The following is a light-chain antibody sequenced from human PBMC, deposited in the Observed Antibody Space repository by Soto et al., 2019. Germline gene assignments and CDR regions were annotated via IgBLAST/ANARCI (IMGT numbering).Light chain of an antibody. CDR3: QHYNSYSEA. Sequence: DIQMTQPPSTLSASVGDRVSITCRASQSVSRFLAWYQQKPGKAPQLLIYDASNLESGVPSRFSGSGSGTEFTLTISSLQPDDFATYYCQHYNSYSEAFGQGTKVDIK. J-gene: IGKJ1*01. CDR2: DAS. V-gene: IGKV1-5*01. CDR1: QSVSRF.